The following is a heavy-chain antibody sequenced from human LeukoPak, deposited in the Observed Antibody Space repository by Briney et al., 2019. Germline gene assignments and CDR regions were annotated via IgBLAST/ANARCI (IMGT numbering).Heavy chain of an antibody. CDR1: GYTFTGYY. V-gene: IGHV1-69*04. J-gene: IGHJ4*02. CDR3: ARAYPYYYDSSGYPGY. Sequence: GASVKVSCKASGYTFTGYYLHWVRQAPGQGLEWMGRIIPILGIANYAQKFQGRVTITADKSTSTAYMELSSLRSEDTAVYYCARAYPYYYDSSGYPGYWGQGTLVTVSS. CDR2: IIPILGIA. D-gene: IGHD3-22*01.